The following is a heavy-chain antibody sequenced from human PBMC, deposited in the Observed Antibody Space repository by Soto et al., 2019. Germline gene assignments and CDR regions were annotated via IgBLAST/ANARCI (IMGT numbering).Heavy chain of an antibody. V-gene: IGHV3-7*04. CDR2: IKEDGSEK. Sequence: EVQLVESGGGLVQPGGSLRPSCATSGFTFRNYWMTWVRQAPSKGLEWVATIKEDGSEKYYADSLKGRFTISRDNAVSSLYLQVNSPRAEDTAVYYCVRARVDYWGQGTLVTVSS. CDR3: VRARVDY. J-gene: IGHJ4*02. CDR1: GFTFRNYW.